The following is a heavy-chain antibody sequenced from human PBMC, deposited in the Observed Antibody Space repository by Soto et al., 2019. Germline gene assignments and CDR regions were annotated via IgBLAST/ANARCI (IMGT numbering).Heavy chain of an antibody. D-gene: IGHD5-12*01. J-gene: IGHJ6*03. Sequence: ASVKVSCKTSGDSFNDYYIHWVRQAPGQGLEWMGWINPNGGVTKYAQKFQGRVTVTRDTSIRTVYMELSSLRSDDTAVYYCARESGGATATLDYYYFYMDVCAKGTSVTVSS. V-gene: IGHV1-2*02. CDR1: GDSFNDYY. CDR2: INPNGGVT. CDR3: ARESGGATATLDYYYFYMDV.